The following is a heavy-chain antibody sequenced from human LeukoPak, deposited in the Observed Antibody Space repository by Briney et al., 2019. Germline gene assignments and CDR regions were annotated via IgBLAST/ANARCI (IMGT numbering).Heavy chain of an antibody. J-gene: IGHJ5*02. CDR3: ARSGGSWDWFDP. CDR1: GGSISSYY. CDR2: IYYSGST. Sequence: SETLSLTCTVSGGSISSYYWSWIRQPPGKGLEWIGYIYYSGSTNYNPSLKSRVTISVDTSKNQFSLKLSSVTAADTAVYYCARSGGSWDWFDPWGQGTLVTVSS. D-gene: IGHD1-26*01. V-gene: IGHV4-59*01.